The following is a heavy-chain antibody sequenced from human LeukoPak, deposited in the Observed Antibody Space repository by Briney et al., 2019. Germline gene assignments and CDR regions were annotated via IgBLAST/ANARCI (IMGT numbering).Heavy chain of an antibody. CDR1: GLTLSKYW. J-gene: IGHJ4*02. Sequence: GGSLRLSCAASGLTLSKYWMHWVRQAPGKGLAWVSRISSDGTTTAYADSVKGRFTISRDSAKNMLYLQMNSLRVEDTAMYYCASPGDNYAILGLDYWGQGTLVTVSS. D-gene: IGHD3-9*01. V-gene: IGHV3-74*01. CDR2: ISSDGTTT. CDR3: ASPGDNYAILGLDY.